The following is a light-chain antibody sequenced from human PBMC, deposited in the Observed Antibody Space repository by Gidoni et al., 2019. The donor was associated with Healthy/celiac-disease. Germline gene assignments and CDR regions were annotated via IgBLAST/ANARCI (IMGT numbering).Light chain of an antibody. CDR3: QQYNSYSQP. J-gene: IGKJ2*01. CDR1: QSISSW. V-gene: IGKV1-5*03. CDR2: KAS. Sequence: DIQMTQSPATLSASVGDRVTITCLARQSISSWLAWYQQKPGKAPKLLIYKASSLESGVPSRFSGSGSGTEFTLTISSLQPDDFATYYCQQYNSYSQPFGQGTKLEIK.